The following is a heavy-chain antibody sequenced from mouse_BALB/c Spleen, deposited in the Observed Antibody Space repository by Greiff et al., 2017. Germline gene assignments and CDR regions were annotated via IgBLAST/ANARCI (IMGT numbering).Heavy chain of an antibody. V-gene: IGHV5-6-4*01. Sequence: EVQLVESGGGLVKPGGSLKLSCAASGFTFSSYTMSWVRQTPEKRLEWVATISSGGSYTYYPDSVKGRFTISRDNAKNTLYLQMSSLKSEDTAMYYGTRGYDYDVGTLAMDYWGQGTSVTVSS. CDR3: TRGYDYDVGTLAMDY. J-gene: IGHJ4*01. CDR2: ISSGGSYT. D-gene: IGHD2-4*01. CDR1: GFTFSSYT.